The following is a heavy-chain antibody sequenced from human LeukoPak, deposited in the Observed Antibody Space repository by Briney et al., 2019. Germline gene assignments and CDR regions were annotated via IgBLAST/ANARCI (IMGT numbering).Heavy chain of an antibody. V-gene: IGHV6-1*01. CDR1: GDSVSSTTTA. Sequence: SQTLSLPCAISGDSVSSTTTAWNWIRQPPARGLEWLGRTYYTSKWITDYAVSVKGRITVNPNTSNNQFSLQLNSVTPEDTAVYYCARGYWAYGMDVWGPGTTVTVSS. D-gene: IGHD6-13*01. J-gene: IGHJ6*02. CDR2: TYYTSKWIT. CDR3: ARGYWAYGMDV.